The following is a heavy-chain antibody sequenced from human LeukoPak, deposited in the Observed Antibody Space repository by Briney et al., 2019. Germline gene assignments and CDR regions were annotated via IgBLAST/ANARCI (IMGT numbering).Heavy chain of an antibody. Sequence: ASVKVSCKASGYTFTGYYMHWVRQAPGQGLEWVGWINPNSGGTNYAQKFQGRVTMTRDTSISTAYMELSRLRSDDTAVYYCARAIVVVPAAIHDAFDIWGQGTMVTVSS. V-gene: IGHV1-2*02. CDR3: ARAIVVVPAAIHDAFDI. J-gene: IGHJ3*02. D-gene: IGHD2-2*01. CDR2: INPNSGGT. CDR1: GYTFTGYY.